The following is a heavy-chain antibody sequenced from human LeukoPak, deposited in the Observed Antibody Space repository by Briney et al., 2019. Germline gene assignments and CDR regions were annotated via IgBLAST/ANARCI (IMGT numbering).Heavy chain of an antibody. CDR3: ARDVGGSYYSPSGMDV. V-gene: IGHV3-23*01. D-gene: IGHD1-26*01. Sequence: GGSLRLSCAASGFTFSSYAMSWVRQAPGKGLEWVSTISTSGDNTYFADSVKGRFTISRDFSKNTLYLQMNSLRAEDTAVYYCARDVGGSYYSPSGMDVWGQGTTVTVSS. CDR1: GFTFSSYA. J-gene: IGHJ6*02. CDR2: ISTSGDNT.